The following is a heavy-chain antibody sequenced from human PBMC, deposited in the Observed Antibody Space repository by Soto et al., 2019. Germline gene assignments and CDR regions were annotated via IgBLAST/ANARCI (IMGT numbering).Heavy chain of an antibody. CDR2: ISGSGGST. CDR3: AKDAPAQWLTSGSFDY. Sequence: PGGSLRLSCAASGFTFSSYAMSWVRQAPGKGLEWVSAISGSGGSTYYADSVKGRFTISRDNSKNTLYLQMNSLRAEDTAVYYCAKDAPAQWLTSGSFDYWGQGTLVTVSS. J-gene: IGHJ4*02. D-gene: IGHD6-19*01. CDR1: GFTFSSYA. V-gene: IGHV3-23*01.